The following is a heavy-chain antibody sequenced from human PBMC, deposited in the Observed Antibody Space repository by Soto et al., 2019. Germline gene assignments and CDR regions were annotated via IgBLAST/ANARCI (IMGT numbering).Heavy chain of an antibody. J-gene: IGHJ4*02. V-gene: IGHV3-30-3*01. D-gene: IGHD1-26*01. CDR2: ISYDGSNK. CDR1: GFTFSSYA. CDR3: ARDREIEGGRYFDY. Sequence: QVQLVESGGGVVQPGRSLRLSCAASGFTFSSYAMHWVRQAPGKGLEWVAVISYDGSNKYYADSVKGRFTISRDNSKNTLYLQMNSLRAEDTAVYYCARDREIEGGRYFDYWGQGTLVTVSS.